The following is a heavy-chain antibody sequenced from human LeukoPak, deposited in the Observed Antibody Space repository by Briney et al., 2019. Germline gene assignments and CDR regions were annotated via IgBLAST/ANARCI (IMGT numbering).Heavy chain of an antibody. D-gene: IGHD6-13*01. CDR1: GFTFSSYW. Sequence: PGGSLRLSCAASGFTFSSYWMSWVRQAPGKGLEWVANIKQDGSEKYYVDSVKGRFTISRDNAKNSLYLQMNSLRAEDTAGYYCARVLGAAAVQLYFDYWGQGTLVTVSS. J-gene: IGHJ4*02. V-gene: IGHV3-7*03. CDR3: ARVLGAAAVQLYFDY. CDR2: IKQDGSEK.